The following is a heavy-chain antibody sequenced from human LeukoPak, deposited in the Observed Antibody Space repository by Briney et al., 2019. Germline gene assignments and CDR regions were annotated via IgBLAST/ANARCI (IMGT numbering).Heavy chain of an antibody. CDR2: ISYDGSNK. CDR1: GFTFSSYA. V-gene: IGHV3-30-3*01. CDR3: ARGRFGELLYTTSRGAFDI. Sequence: GRSLRLSCAASGFTFSSYAMHWVRQAPGKGLEWVAVISYDGSNKYYADSVKGRFTISRDNSKNTLYLQMNSLRAEDTAVYYCARGRFGELLYTTSRGAFDIWGQGTMVTVSS. J-gene: IGHJ3*02. D-gene: IGHD3-10*01.